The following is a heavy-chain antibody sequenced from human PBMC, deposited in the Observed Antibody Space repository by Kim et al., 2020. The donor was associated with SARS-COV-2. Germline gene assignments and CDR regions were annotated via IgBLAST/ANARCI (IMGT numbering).Heavy chain of an antibody. Sequence: YYADSVKGRFTVSRDNAKSSLYLQMNSLRDEDTALYYCVRDNHYAFDYWGQGALVTVSS. J-gene: IGHJ4*02. V-gene: IGHV3-48*02. CDR3: VRDNHYAFDY. D-gene: IGHD4-17*01.